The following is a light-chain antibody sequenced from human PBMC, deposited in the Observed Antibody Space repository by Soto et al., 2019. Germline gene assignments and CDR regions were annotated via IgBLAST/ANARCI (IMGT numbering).Light chain of an antibody. Sequence: DIQMTQSPSSLSTSVGDRVTITCRASQSITNYLNWYQQKPGRVPKLLIYAASRLQSGVPSRFSGSGSGTDFTLTISSLQPEDFATYYCQQSYITPWTFGQGTNVEIK. CDR1: QSITNY. J-gene: IGKJ1*01. CDR2: AAS. V-gene: IGKV1-39*01. CDR3: QQSYITPWT.